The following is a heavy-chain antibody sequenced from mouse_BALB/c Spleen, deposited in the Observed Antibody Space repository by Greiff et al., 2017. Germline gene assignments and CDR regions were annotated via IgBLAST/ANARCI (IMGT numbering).Heavy chain of an antibody. D-gene: IGHD1-1*01. CDR2: IWWDDVK. CDR3: ARMKGGRSPGDFDY. V-gene: IGHV8-8*01. Sequence: QVTLKESGPGLLQPSPTLSLSCSSSGFSLSTSGMGVGWIRQPSGKGLEWLVHIWWDDVKRYNTALKSRLTISKDTSSRQEFLKIASVNTANTVTYYCARMKGGRSPGDFDYWGQGTTLTVSA. J-gene: IGHJ2*01. CDR1: GFSLSTSGMG.